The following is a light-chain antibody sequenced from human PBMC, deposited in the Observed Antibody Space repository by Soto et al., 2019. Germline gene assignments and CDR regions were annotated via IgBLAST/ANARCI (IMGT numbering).Light chain of an antibody. Sequence: QSALTQPASVSGSPGQSITISCTGTSSDVGSYNLVSWYQQHPGKAPKLMIYEVSKRPSGVSNRFSGSKSGNTASLTISGLQAEDEAAYYCCSYAGSRTLVFGGGTKLNVL. CDR1: SSDVGSYNL. J-gene: IGLJ2*01. CDR2: EVS. V-gene: IGLV2-23*02. CDR3: CSYAGSRTLV.